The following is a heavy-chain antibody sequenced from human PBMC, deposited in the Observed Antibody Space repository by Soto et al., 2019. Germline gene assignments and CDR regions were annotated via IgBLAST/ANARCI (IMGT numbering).Heavy chain of an antibody. J-gene: IGHJ5*02. V-gene: IGHV4-59*01. CDR1: GGSISSYY. CDR2: IYYSGST. CDR3: VRTGGGRYDYIGGSYRSWFDP. Sequence: SETLSLTCTVSGGSISSYYWSWIRQPPGKGLEWIGYIYYSGSTNYNPSLKSRVTISVDTSKNQFSLKLSSVTAADTAVYYCVRTGGGRYDYIGGSYRSWFDPWGQGTLVSVSS. D-gene: IGHD3-16*02.